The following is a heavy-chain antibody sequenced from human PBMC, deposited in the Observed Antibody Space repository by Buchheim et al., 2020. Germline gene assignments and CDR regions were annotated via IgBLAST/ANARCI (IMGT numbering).Heavy chain of an antibody. CDR3: ARDAVVVPAAISQQLVREGRFDY. CDR1: GFTFSSYG. CDR2: IWYDGSNK. V-gene: IGHV3-33*01. D-gene: IGHD2-2*01. J-gene: IGHJ4*02. Sequence: QVQLVESGGGVVQPGRSLRLSCAASGFTFSSYGMHWVRQAPGKGLEWVAVIWYDGSNKYYADSVKGRFTISRDNSKNTLYLQMNSLRAEDTAVYYCARDAVVVPAAISQQLVREGRFDYWGQGTL.